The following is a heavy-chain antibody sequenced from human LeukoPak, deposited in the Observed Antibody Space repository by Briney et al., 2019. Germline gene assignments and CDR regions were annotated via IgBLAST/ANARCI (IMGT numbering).Heavy chain of an antibody. CDR3: TQGRQWLVPRHDY. J-gene: IGHJ4*01. CDR1: GFTFSNAW. V-gene: IGHV3-15*01. CDR2: IKSKTDGGTT. D-gene: IGHD6-19*01. Sequence: GGSLRLSCAASGFTFSNAWMSWVRQAPGKGLEWVGRIKSKTDGGTTDYAAPVKGRFTISRDDSKNTLYLQMNSLKTEDTAGYYCTQGRQWLVPRHDYGGQEPWSPSPQ.